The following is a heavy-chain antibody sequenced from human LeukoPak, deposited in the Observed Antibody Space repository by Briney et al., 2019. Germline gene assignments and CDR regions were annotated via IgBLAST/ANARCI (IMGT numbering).Heavy chain of an antibody. V-gene: IGHV1-2*02. CDR3: AIASLYGSSWLTFDS. D-gene: IGHD6-13*01. CDR1: RYTFTGYY. CDR2: IKPQIGDT. Sequence: DSVTVSCKASRYTFTGYYLHWVRQAHGEGLEWMGWIKPQIGDTDYAERFQCRVSIPTDTPIPTVYMELGRLTSDDTALYYCAIASLYGSSWLTFDSWGPGTLVAVSS. J-gene: IGHJ4*02.